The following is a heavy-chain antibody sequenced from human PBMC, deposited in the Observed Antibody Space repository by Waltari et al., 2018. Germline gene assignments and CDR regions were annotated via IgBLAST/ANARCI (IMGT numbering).Heavy chain of an antibody. Sequence: EVQLVQSGAEVKKPGESLKISCKGSGYSFTSYGSGRVGKMRGKGLEWMGIIYPGDSDTRYSPSFQGQVTISADKSISTAYLQWSSLKASDTAMYYCARRVIVVVPAAIGDAFDIWGQGTMVTVSS. D-gene: IGHD2-2*01. CDR2: IYPGDSDT. V-gene: IGHV5-51*01. CDR3: ARRVIVVVPAAIGDAFDI. CDR1: GYSFTSYG. J-gene: IGHJ3*02.